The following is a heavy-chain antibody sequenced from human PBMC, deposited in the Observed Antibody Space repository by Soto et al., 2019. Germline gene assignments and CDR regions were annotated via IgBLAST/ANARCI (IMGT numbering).Heavy chain of an antibody. Sequence: GGSLRLSCAASGFTFSSYAVHWVRQAPGKGLEWVAVISYDGSNKYYADSVKGRFTISRDNSKNTLYLQMNSLRAEGTAVYYCARAGCRDGYNSYYYYGMDVWGQGTTVTVSS. D-gene: IGHD5-12*01. CDR2: ISYDGSNK. J-gene: IGHJ6*02. CDR1: GFTFSSYA. CDR3: ARAGCRDGYNSYYYYGMDV. V-gene: IGHV3-30-3*01.